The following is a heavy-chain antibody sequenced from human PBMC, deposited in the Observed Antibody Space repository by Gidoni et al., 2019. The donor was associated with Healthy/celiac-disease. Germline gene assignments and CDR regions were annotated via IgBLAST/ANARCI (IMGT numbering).Heavy chain of an antibody. J-gene: IGHJ4*02. V-gene: IGHV4-59*08. Sequence: QVQLQESGPGLVKPSETLSITCTVSGGSISSYYWSWSRQPPGKGLEWIGYIYYSGSTNYNPSLKSRVTISVDTSKNQFSLKLSSVTAADTAVYYCARSKVSTTKGPFFDYWGQGTLVTVSS. CDR1: GGSISSYY. CDR3: ARSKVSTTKGPFFDY. CDR2: IYYSGST.